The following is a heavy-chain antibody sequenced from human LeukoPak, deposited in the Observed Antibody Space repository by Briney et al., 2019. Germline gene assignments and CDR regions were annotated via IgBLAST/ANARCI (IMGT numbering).Heavy chain of an antibody. Sequence: GGSLRLSCAASGFTFTSYEMNWVRQSPGKGLEWVSYISSSGSTIYYPDSVKGRFTISRDNAKNSLYLQMNSLRAEDTAVYYCARDRYTVMVMGYYGMDVWGKGTTVTVSS. CDR2: ISSSGSTI. CDR1: GFTFTSYE. V-gene: IGHV3-48*03. CDR3: ARDRYTVMVMGYYGMDV. J-gene: IGHJ6*04. D-gene: IGHD5-18*01.